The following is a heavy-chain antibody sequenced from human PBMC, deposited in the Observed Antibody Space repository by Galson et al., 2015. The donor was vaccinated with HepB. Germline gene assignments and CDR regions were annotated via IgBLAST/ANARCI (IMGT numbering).Heavy chain of an antibody. CDR3: ARDSRSESMGFYYYYYMDV. V-gene: IGHV3-21*01. J-gene: IGHJ6*03. CDR2: ISSSSSYI. Sequence: SLRLSCAASGFTFSSYSMNWVRQAPGKELEWVSSISSSSSYIYYADSVKGRFTISRDNAKNSLYLQMNSLRAEDTAVYYCARDSRSESMGFYYYYYMDVWGKGTTVTVSS. CDR1: GFTFSSYS. D-gene: IGHD3-3*01.